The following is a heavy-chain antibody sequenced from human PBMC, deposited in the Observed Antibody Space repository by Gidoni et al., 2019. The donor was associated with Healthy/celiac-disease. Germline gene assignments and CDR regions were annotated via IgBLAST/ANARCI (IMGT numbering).Heavy chain of an antibody. J-gene: IGHJ4*02. CDR2: ISSRASTI. D-gene: IGHD7-27*01. CDR3: ARQLGIEVDY. V-gene: IGHV3-48*03. CDR1: GFTFSNYE. Sequence: EVQLVESGGGLVQPGGSLRLSCASSGFTFSNYEINWVRQAPGKGLVWVSYISSRASTIYYADSVKGRFTISRDNAKNSLYLQMNSLRAEDTAVYYCARQLGIEVDYWGQGTLVTVSS.